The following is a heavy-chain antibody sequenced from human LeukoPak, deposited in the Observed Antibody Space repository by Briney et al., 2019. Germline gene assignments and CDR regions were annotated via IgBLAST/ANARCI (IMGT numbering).Heavy chain of an antibody. D-gene: IGHD2-21*02. CDR1: GGSISSGDYY. J-gene: IGHJ6*02. V-gene: IGHV4-30-4*01. CDR3: ARGLHIVVVTAHYGMDV. Sequence: SETLSLTCTVSGGSISSGDYYWSWIRQPPGKGLEWIGYIYYSGSTYYNPSLKSRVTISVDTSKNQFSLKLSSVTAADTAVYYCARGLHIVVVTAHYGMDVWGQGTTVTVSS. CDR2: IYYSGST.